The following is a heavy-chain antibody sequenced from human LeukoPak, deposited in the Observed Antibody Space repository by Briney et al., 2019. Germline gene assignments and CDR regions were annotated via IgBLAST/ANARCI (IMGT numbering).Heavy chain of an antibody. D-gene: IGHD6-19*01. CDR1: GFTFSSYS. Sequence: GSLRLSCAASGFTFSSYSMNWVRQAPGKGLEWVSSISSSSSYIYYADSVKGRFTISRDNAKNSLYLQMNSLRAEDTAVYYCARDLGWYSSGWYDGGYFDYWGQGTLVTVSS. CDR2: ISSSSSYI. CDR3: ARDLGWYSSGWYDGGYFDY. J-gene: IGHJ4*02. V-gene: IGHV3-21*01.